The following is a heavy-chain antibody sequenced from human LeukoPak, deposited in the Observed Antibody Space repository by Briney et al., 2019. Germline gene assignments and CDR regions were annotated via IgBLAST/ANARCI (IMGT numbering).Heavy chain of an antibody. CDR1: GYSISSGYY. J-gene: IGHJ4*02. V-gene: IGHV4-38-2*02. Sequence: PSETLSLTCTVSGYSISSGYYWGWIRQPPGKGLEWIGSIYHSGSTYYNPSLKSRVTISVDTSKNQFSLKLSSVTAADTAVYYCARSPLYYYDSSGYYWGQGTLVTVSS. D-gene: IGHD3-22*01. CDR2: IYHSGST. CDR3: ARSPLYYYDSSGYY.